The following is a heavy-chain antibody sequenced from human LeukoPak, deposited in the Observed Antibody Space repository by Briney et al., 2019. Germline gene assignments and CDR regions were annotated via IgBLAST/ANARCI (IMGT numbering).Heavy chain of an antibody. V-gene: IGHV3-23*01. Sequence: GGSLRLSCAASGFTLSSSAMAWVRQAPGKGLEWVSAMNGGNDGTHYADSVKGRFTISRDNSKNTLYLQMNSLRAEDTALYYCAKDFRGFSFGYWGQGTLVTVSS. CDR2: MNGGNDGT. CDR3: AKDFRGFSFGY. D-gene: IGHD3-10*01. J-gene: IGHJ4*02. CDR1: GFTLSSSA.